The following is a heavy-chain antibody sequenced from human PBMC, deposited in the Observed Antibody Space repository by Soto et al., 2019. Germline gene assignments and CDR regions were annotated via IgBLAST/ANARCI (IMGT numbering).Heavy chain of an antibody. Sequence: LRLSCAASGFTFSSYGMHWVRQAPGKRLEWVAVISYDGSNKYYADSVKGRFTISRDNSKNTLYLQMNSLRAEDTAVYYCAKGGGVYCSGGSCYRRYYYYGMDVWGQGTTVTVSS. CDR2: ISYDGSNK. V-gene: IGHV3-30*18. CDR1: GFTFSSYG. CDR3: AKGGGVYCSGGSCYRRYYYYGMDV. D-gene: IGHD2-15*01. J-gene: IGHJ6*02.